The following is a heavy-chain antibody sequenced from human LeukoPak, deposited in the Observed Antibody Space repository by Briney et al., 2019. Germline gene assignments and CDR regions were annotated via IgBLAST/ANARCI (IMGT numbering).Heavy chain of an antibody. D-gene: IGHD4-17*01. CDR1: GGSISSVNW. Sequence: PSETLSLTCAVSGGSISSVNWWSWVRQPPGKGLEWIGEIYHSGSTNYNPSLKSRVTISVDKSKNQFSLKLSSVTAADTAVYYCARAATVTAESAFGYWGQGTLVTVSS. J-gene: IGHJ4*02. CDR2: IYHSGST. CDR3: ARAATVTAESAFGY. V-gene: IGHV4-4*02.